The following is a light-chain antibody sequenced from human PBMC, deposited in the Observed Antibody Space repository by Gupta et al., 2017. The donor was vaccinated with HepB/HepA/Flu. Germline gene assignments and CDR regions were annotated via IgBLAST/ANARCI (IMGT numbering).Light chain of an antibody. J-gene: IGLJ2*01. CDR3: CSYVGNDNLI. Sequence: QSALTQPASVSGSPGQSITISCAGSSSDVGRWNLVSWYQQHPDKAPKVIIFEVSERPSGVATRFSGSKSGNTASLTISGLQAEDDAYYYCCSYVGNDNLIFGGGTKLTVL. CDR2: EVS. V-gene: IGLV2-23*02. CDR1: SSDVGRWNL.